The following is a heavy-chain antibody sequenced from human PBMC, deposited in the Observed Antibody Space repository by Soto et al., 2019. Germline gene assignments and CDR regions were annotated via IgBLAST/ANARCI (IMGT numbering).Heavy chain of an antibody. CDR1: GGSFSCYY. CDR3: AREKGAAAGNYYYYGMDV. J-gene: IGHJ6*02. D-gene: IGHD6-13*01. CDR2: INHSGST. Sequence: SETLSLTCAVYGGSFSCYYWIWIRQPPGKGLEWIGEINHSGSTNYNPSLKSRVTISVDTSKNQFSLKLSSVTAADTAVYYCAREKGAAAGNYYYYGMDVWGQGTTVTVSS. V-gene: IGHV4-34*01.